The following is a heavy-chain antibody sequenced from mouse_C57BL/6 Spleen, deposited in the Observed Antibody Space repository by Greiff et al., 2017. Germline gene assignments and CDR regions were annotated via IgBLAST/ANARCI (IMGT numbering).Heavy chain of an antibody. V-gene: IGHV1-62-2*01. CDR1: GYTFTEYT. CDR3: ARHGTGYDEGYYAMDY. Sequence: QVQLKESGAELVKPGASVKLSCKASGYTFTEYTIHWVKQRSGQGLEWIGWFYPGSGSIKYNEKFKDKATLTADKSSSTVYMELSRLTSEDSAVYFCARHGTGYDEGYYAMDYWGQGTSVTVSS. J-gene: IGHJ4*01. D-gene: IGHD2-2*01. CDR2: FYPGSGSI.